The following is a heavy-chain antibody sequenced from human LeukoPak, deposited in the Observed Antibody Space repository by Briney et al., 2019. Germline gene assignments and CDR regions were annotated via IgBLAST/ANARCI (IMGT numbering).Heavy chain of an antibody. V-gene: IGHV3-11*01. J-gene: IGHJ4*02. CDR1: GSTFSDYY. CDR3: ARDLPLTYYYDSSGYGVDY. CDR2: ISSIGSTI. D-gene: IGHD3-22*01. Sequence: PGGSRRLSGAASGSTFSDYYLSWIGRAPGKGRGGVSYISSIGSTIYYADSVKGRFTISRDNAKNSLYLQMNSLRAEDTAVYYCARDLPLTYYYDSSGYGVDYWGQGTLVTVSS.